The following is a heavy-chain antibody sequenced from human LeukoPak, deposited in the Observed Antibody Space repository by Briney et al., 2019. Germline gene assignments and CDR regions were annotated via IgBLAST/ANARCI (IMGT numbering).Heavy chain of an antibody. Sequence: GGSLRLSCAASGFTFSSYAMSWVRQAPGKGLEWVSAISGSGGSTYYADSVKGRFTISRENAKNSFYLQMNSLRAGDTAVYYCARAYSSTWYDSPPDYWGQGTLVTVSS. CDR3: ARAYSSTWYDSPPDY. CDR1: GFTFSSYA. J-gene: IGHJ4*02. D-gene: IGHD6-13*01. V-gene: IGHV3-23*01. CDR2: ISGSGGST.